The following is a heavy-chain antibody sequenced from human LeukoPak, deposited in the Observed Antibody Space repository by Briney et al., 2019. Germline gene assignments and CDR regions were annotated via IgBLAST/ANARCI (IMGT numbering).Heavy chain of an antibody. CDR1: GFTFDDYG. J-gene: IGHJ4*02. D-gene: IGHD5-18*01. CDR3: ARIRGYSYGSGPPFDY. Sequence: GGSLRLSCAASGFTFDDYGMSWVRQAPGKGLEWVSGINWNGGSTGYADSVKGRFTISRDNAKNSLYLQMNSLRAEDTALYYCARIRGYSYGSGPPFDYWGQGTLVTVSS. V-gene: IGHV3-20*04. CDR2: INWNGGST.